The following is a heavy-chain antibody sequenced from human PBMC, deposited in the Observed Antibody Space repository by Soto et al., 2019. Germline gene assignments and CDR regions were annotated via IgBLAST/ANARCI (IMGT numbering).Heavy chain of an antibody. D-gene: IGHD3-10*01. CDR3: ARDGAGNYYGSGSLLI. CDR2: INPSGGST. Sequence: ASVKVSCKASGYTFTSYYMHWVRQAPGQGLEWMGIINPSGGSTSYAQKFQGRVTMTRGTSTSTVYMELSSLRSEDTAVYYCARDGAGNYYGSGSLLIWGQGTLVTVSS. CDR1: GYTFTSYY. J-gene: IGHJ4*02. V-gene: IGHV1-46*01.